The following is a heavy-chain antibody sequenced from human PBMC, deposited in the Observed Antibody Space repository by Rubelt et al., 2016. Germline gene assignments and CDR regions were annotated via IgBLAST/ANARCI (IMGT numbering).Heavy chain of an antibody. Sequence: TSGSTNYNPSLKSRVTMSVDTSKNQFSLQLNSVTPEDTAVYYCARVYYGSGNPYYYHSMDVWGQGTTVTVSS. D-gene: IGHD3-10*01. CDR3: ARVYYGSGNPYYYHSMDV. J-gene: IGHJ6*02. CDR2: TSGST. V-gene: IGHV4-4*07.